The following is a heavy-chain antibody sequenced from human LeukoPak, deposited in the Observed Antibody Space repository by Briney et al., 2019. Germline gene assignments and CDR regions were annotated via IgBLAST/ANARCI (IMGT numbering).Heavy chain of an antibody. D-gene: IGHD4-17*01. Sequence: GGSLRLSCAASGFTFSSYGMHWVRQAPGKGLEWVAVIWYDGSNKYYADSVKGRFTISRDNSKNTLYLQMNSLGAEDTAVYYCARGGGGDGLRDWFDPWGQGTLVTVSS. J-gene: IGHJ5*02. CDR1: GFTFSSYG. CDR2: IWYDGSNK. V-gene: IGHV3-33*01. CDR3: ARGGGGDGLRDWFDP.